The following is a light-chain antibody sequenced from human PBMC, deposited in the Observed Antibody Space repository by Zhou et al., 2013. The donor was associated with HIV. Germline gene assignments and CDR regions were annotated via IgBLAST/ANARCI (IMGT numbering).Light chain of an antibody. Sequence: QSALTQPASVSGSPGQSITISCTGTSSDVGSYNLVSWYQQHPGKAPKLMIYEVSKRPSGVSNRFSGSKSGTSATLGITGLQTGDEADYYCEAWDSSLRAHVFGTGTKVTVL. CDR2: EVS. V-gene: IGLV2-14*02. CDR3: EAWDSSLRAHV. CDR1: SSDVGSYNL. J-gene: IGLJ1*01.